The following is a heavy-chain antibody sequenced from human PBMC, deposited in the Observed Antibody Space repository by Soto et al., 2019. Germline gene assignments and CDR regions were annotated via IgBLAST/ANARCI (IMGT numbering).Heavy chain of an antibody. D-gene: IGHD2-21*01. V-gene: IGHV5-51*01. CDR3: ARPIKSICEF. J-gene: IGHJ4*02. CDR1: GYRLYAAL. CDR2: IKPGVSDL. Sequence: PVDSLKISCKCFGYRLYAALSFFVRQMPGKGLEWMGIIKPGVSDLRYSPSFRGQVTISADAAVNTAYLQWDSLKASDTAMYYCARPIKSICEFCGQGTLV.